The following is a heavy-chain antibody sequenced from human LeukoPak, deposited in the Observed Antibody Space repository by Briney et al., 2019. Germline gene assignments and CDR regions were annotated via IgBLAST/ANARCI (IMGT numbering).Heavy chain of an antibody. CDR1: GFTFSAYS. CDR2: ISGSSSTI. CDR3: AKDLPRDYYDSSGPLDY. Sequence: PGGSLRLSCAASGFTFSAYSMNWVRQAPGKGLEWVSHISGSSSTIYYADSVKGRFTISRDNSKNTLYLQMNSLRAEDTAVYYCAKDLPRDYYDSSGPLDYWGQGTLVTVSS. J-gene: IGHJ4*02. D-gene: IGHD3-22*01. V-gene: IGHV3-48*01.